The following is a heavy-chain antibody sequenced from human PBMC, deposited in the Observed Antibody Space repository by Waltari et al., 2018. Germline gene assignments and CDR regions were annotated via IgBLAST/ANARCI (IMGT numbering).Heavy chain of an antibody. CDR3: ATPFYNWDDPLHS. V-gene: IGHV3-23*01. J-gene: IGHJ4*02. Sequence: EVQLLASGGDLVQPGVSLRLSCAASGITFSTFPINWVRLAPGTGLEWVSAITVGDDAHYADSLRGRFTISRDSSKDTVHLQMNGLRVEDTAIYYCATPFYNWDDPLHSWGQGTPVTVSS. CDR2: ITVGDDA. D-gene: IGHD1-20*01. CDR1: GITFSTFP.